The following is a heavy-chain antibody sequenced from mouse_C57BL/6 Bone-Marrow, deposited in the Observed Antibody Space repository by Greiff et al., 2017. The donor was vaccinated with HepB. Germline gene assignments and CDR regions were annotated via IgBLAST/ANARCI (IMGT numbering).Heavy chain of an antibody. CDR3: ARTFYDYDAMDY. D-gene: IGHD2-10*01. Sequence: QVQLQQPGAELVKPGASVKLSCKASGYTFTSYWMHWVKQRPGQGLEWIGMIHPNSGSTNYNEKFKSKATLTVDKSSSTAYMQLSSLTSEDSAVYYCARTFYDYDAMDYWGQGTSVTVSS. J-gene: IGHJ4*01. CDR2: IHPNSGST. CDR1: GYTFTSYW. V-gene: IGHV1-64*01.